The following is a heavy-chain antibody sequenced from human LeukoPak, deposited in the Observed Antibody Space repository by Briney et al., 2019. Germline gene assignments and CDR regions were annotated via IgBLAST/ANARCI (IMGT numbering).Heavy chain of an antibody. Sequence: SVKVSCKASGGTFSSYAISWVRQAPGQGLEWMGGIIPIFGTAIYAQKFQGRVTITADESTSTDYMELSSLRSEDTAVYYCARVPSYDFWSGYYFDYWGQGTLVTVSS. CDR3: ARVPSYDFWSGYYFDY. CDR2: IIPIFGTA. J-gene: IGHJ4*02. V-gene: IGHV1-69*13. CDR1: GGTFSSYA. D-gene: IGHD3-3*01.